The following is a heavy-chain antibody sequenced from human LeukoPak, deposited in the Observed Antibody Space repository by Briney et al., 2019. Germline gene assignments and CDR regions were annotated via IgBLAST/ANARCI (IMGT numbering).Heavy chain of an antibody. CDR1: GFTVRSSY. V-gene: IGHV3-53*01. D-gene: IGHD3-22*01. CDR2: IYSGGSP. CDR3: ARDGADNSGYYFGSL. Sequence: PGGSLRLSCAASGFTVRSSYMSWVRQAPGKGLEWVSVIYSGGSPDYADSAKGRFTISSDNSKNTLYLQMNRLRVEDTAVYYCARDGADNSGYYFGSLWGQGTMVTVSS. J-gene: IGHJ3*01.